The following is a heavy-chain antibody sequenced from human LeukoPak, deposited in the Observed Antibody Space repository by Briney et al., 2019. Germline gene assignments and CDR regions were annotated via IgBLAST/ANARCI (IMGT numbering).Heavy chain of an antibody. J-gene: IGHJ4*02. CDR1: GFAFSSQA. D-gene: IGHD2-15*01. Sequence: GGSLRLSCAASGFAFSSQAMGWVRQAPGKGLEWVSVISDSGDTTYYADSVKGRFTISRDNSKNTLYLQMNSLRAEDTAVYYCARVQGSGQPRWYWGQGTLVTVSS. CDR2: ISDSGDTT. V-gene: IGHV3-23*01. CDR3: ARVQGSGQPRWY.